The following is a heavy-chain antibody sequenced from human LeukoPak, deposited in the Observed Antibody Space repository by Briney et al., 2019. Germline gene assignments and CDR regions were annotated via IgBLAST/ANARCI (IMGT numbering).Heavy chain of an antibody. D-gene: IGHD3-22*01. V-gene: IGHV1-18*01. Sequence: ASVKVSCKASGYTFTSYGISWVRQAPGQGLEWMGWISVYNGNTNYAQKLQGRVTMTTDTSTTTAYTELRSLRSDDTAVYYCARGDYFDSSGYSGASLFDYWGQGTLVTVSS. CDR1: GYTFTSYG. CDR3: ARGDYFDSSGYSGASLFDY. CDR2: ISVYNGNT. J-gene: IGHJ4*02.